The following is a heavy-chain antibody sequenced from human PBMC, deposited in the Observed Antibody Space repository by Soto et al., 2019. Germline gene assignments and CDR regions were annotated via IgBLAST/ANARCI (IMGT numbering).Heavy chain of an antibody. D-gene: IGHD3-3*01. CDR2: IDASGST. CDR3: ARGGHDFWSGPFDY. V-gene: IGHV4-4*07. CDR1: DGSISTYY. J-gene: IGHJ4*02. Sequence: SETLSLTCTVSDGSISTYYCNWIRQPAGKGLEWTGRIDASGSTDYDPSLKSRVTMSVDTSKNQFSLRLSSVTAADTAVYYCARGGHDFWSGPFDYWGQGAQVTVSS.